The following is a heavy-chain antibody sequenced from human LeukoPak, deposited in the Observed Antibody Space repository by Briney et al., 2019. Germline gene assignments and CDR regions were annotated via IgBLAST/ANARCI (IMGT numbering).Heavy chain of an antibody. CDR1: GYTFTDYY. D-gene: IGHD2-2*01. J-gene: IGHJ4*02. Sequence: ASVKVSFKASGYTFTDYYIRWVRQAPGLGLEWMGRINPKSSGTNYAQKFQGRVTMTRDTPINTAYMDLSSLESGDTAVYYCARTITSAASGGDYWGQGALVIVSS. V-gene: IGHV1-2*02. CDR2: INPKSSGT. CDR3: ARTITSAASGGDY.